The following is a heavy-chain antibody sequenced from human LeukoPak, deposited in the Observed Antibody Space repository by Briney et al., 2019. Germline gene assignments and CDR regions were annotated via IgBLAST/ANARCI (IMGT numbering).Heavy chain of an antibody. CDR1: GFTFSSYG. J-gene: IGHJ5*02. CDR2: ISYDGSNK. Sequence: PGRSLRLSCAASGFTFSSYGMHWVRQAPGKGLEWVAVISYDGSNKYYVDSVKGRFTISRDNSKNTLYLQMNSLRAEDTAVYYCAKEVDIWFGESGWFDPWGQGTLVTVSS. CDR3: AKEVDIWFGESGWFDP. V-gene: IGHV3-30*18. D-gene: IGHD3-10*01.